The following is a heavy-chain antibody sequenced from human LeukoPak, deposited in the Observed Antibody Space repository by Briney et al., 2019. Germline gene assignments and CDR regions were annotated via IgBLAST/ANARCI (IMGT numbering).Heavy chain of an antibody. CDR1: GFTFSSAW. CDR3: ARDRALYDSRRGYYYTEDDY. J-gene: IGHJ4*02. V-gene: IGHV3-7*01. D-gene: IGHD3-22*01. Sequence: GGSLRLSCAASGFTFSSAWMTWVRQAPGKGLEWVANINQDGSEKYSVDSVKGRFTISRDNARNSLYLQMNSLRADDTAVYYCARDRALYDSRRGYYYTEDDYWGQGTLVTVSS. CDR2: INQDGSEK.